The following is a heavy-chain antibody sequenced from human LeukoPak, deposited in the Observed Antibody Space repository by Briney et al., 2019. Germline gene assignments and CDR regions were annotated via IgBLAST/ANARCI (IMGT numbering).Heavy chain of an antibody. Sequence: GASVKVSCKTSGYPFLNYFMHWVRQAPGQGLEWLGVINPSGGRTTYSQHLRGRLTMTSDMSTSTVYLEVSGLTSEDTAVYFCTRMGHNFDNWGQGTMVTVSS. D-gene: IGHD1-26*01. CDR1: GYPFLNYF. J-gene: IGHJ4*02. CDR3: TRMGHNFDN. V-gene: IGHV1-46*04. CDR2: INPSGGRT.